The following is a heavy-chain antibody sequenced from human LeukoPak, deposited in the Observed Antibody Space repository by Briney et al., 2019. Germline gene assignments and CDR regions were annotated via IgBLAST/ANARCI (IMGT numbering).Heavy chain of an antibody. V-gene: IGHV1-2*02. CDR1: GYTFTDYS. CDR3: ARNYLGKSGNWYFYFYGLDV. CDR2: INPKSDVT. Sequence: GASVKVSLKCSGYTFTDYSYHWVRQAPGQGLEWVGSINPKSDVTNYVQKFRGRVTMTRDTSLSSGYMELTRLTSDDTAIYFCARNYLGKSGNWYFYFYGLDVWGQGTAVTVSS. D-gene: IGHD5-12*01. J-gene: IGHJ6*02.